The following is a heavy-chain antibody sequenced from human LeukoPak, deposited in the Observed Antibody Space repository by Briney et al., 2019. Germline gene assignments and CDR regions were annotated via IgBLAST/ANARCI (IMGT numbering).Heavy chain of an antibody. CDR3: AKGSYYDSSGSFYFDY. V-gene: IGHV3-23*01. J-gene: IGHJ4*02. D-gene: IGHD3-22*01. CDR2: ISGSGDNT. Sequence: GGSLRLSCAASGFTFSSYAMSWVRQAPGKGLEWVSGISGSGDNTYYADPVKGRFTISRDNSKNTLYVQVNSLGTEDTAAYYCAKGSYYDSSGSFYFDYWGQGTLVTVSS. CDR1: GFTFSSYA.